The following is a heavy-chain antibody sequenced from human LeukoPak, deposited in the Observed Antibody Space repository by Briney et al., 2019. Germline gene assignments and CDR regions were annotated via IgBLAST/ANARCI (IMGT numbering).Heavy chain of an antibody. J-gene: IGHJ4*02. CDR2: INPNSGGT. CDR1: GYTFTGYY. CDR3: ARDEGRDIVVVPAATS. D-gene: IGHD2-2*01. V-gene: IGHV1-2*02. Sequence: ATVKVSCKASGYTFTGYYMHWVRQAPGQGLEWMGWINPNSGGTNYAQKFQGRVTMTRDTSISTAYMELSRLRSDDTAVYYCARDEGRDIVVVPAATSWGQGTLVTVSS.